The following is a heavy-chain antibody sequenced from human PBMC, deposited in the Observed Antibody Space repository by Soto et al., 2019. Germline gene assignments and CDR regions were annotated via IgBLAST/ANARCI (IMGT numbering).Heavy chain of an antibody. D-gene: IGHD6-19*01. V-gene: IGHV3-23*01. CDR1: GFTFGGYA. CDR2: ISGSGGSE. J-gene: IGHJ4*02. CDR3: AKDFSPRLVWAGFDY. Sequence: WVSLRLSCAVSGFTFGGYAMSWVRQPPGKGLEWVSAISGSGGSEYYTDSVKGKFTISRENSKTTLYLQMNSLRAEDTAVSYCAKDFSPRLVWAGFDYWGQGTLVTVSS.